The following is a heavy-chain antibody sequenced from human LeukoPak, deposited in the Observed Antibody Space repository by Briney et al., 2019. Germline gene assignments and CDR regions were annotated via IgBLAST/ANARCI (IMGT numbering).Heavy chain of an antibody. CDR3: ARATPVNYYDSSGDFDY. D-gene: IGHD3-22*01. CDR1: GYTFTGYY. V-gene: IGHV1-2*02. CDR2: INPNTGGT. Sequence: ASVKVSCKASGYTFTGYYIHWVRQAPGQGLEWMGWINPNTGGTNYAQKLQGRVTMTTDTSTSTAYMELRSLRSDDTAVYYCARATPVNYYDSSGDFDYWGQGTLVTVSS. J-gene: IGHJ4*02.